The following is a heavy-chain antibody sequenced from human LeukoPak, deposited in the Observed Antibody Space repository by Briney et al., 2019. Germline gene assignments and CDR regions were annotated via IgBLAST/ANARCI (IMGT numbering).Heavy chain of an antibody. D-gene: IGHD1-26*01. Sequence: ASVKVSCKASGYTFTSNDINWVRQAPGQGLEWMGIINPSTGGTFYAQQFQGRVTMTRDTSTSTVYMELSSLRSEDTAVYYCARAGIVSTHDWGSYFDCWGQGTLVTVSS. CDR3: ARAGIVSTHDWGSYFDC. J-gene: IGHJ4*02. V-gene: IGHV1-46*01. CDR2: INPSTGGT. CDR1: GYTFTSND.